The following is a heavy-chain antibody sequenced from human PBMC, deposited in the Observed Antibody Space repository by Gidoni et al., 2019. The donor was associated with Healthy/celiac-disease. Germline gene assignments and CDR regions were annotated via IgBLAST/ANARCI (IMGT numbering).Heavy chain of an antibody. V-gene: IGHV3-33*01. CDR3: ARDPQGEYYDSSGYVDY. D-gene: IGHD3-22*01. J-gene: IGHJ4*02. CDR1: GFTFSSYG. CDR2: IWYDGSNK. Sequence: QVQLVESGGGVVQPGRSLRLSCAASGFTFSSYGMHWVRQAPGKGLEWVAVIWYDGSNKYYADSVKGRFTISRDNSKNTLYLQMNSLRAEDTAVYYCARDPQGEYYDSSGYVDYWGQGTLVTVSS.